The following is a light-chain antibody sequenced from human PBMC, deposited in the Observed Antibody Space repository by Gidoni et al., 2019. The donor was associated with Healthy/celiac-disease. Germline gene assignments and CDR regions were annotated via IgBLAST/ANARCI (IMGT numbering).Light chain of an antibody. CDR2: LGS. Sequence: DIVMTQSPLSLPVTPGEPASISCRSSQSLLHSNGYNYLDWYLQKPEQSPQLLIYLGSNRASGVPDRFSGSGADTDFTLKISRVEAEDVGVYYCMQALQTPLTFGGGTKVEIK. V-gene: IGKV2-28*01. CDR1: QSLLHSNGYNY. CDR3: MQALQTPLT. J-gene: IGKJ4*01.